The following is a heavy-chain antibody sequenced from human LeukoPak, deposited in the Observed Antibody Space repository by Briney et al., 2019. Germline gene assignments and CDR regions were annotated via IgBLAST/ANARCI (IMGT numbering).Heavy chain of an antibody. CDR3: AKGPTYSSLSLFDY. CDR1: GFTFHDYA. D-gene: IGHD6-6*01. V-gene: IGHV3-9*03. J-gene: IGHJ4*02. Sequence: PGGSLRLSCAASGFTFHDYAMHWVRQAPGKGLEWVSGISWNGGTIDYADSVKGRFTISRDNAKNSLYLQMNSLRPEDMALYYCAKGPTYSSLSLFDYWGQGILVAVSS. CDR2: ISWNGGTI.